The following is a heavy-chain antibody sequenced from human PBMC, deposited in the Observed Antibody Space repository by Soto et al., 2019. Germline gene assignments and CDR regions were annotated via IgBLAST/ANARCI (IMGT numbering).Heavy chain of an antibody. V-gene: IGHV1-58*01. D-gene: IGHD6-19*01. CDR1: GFTFTSSA. Sequence: ASVKVSCKASGFTFTSSAVQWVRQARGQRLEWIGWIVVGSGNTNYAQKFQERVTITRDTSTSTAYMELSRLRSDDTAVYYCARAVAGTGGLDYWGQGTLVTVSS. CDR2: IVVGSGNT. J-gene: IGHJ4*02. CDR3: ARAVAGTGGLDY.